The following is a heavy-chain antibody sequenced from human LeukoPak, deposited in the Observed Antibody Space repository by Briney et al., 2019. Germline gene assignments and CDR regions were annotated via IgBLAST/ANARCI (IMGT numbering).Heavy chain of an antibody. D-gene: IGHD2-15*01. Sequence: SETLSLTCTVSGGSISSYYWSWIRQPPGKGLEWIGYIYYSGSTYYNPSLKSRVTISVDTSKNQFSLKLSSVTAADTAVYYCARWAVVTANYFDYWGQGTLVTVSS. CDR3: ARWAVVTANYFDY. CDR1: GGSISSYY. V-gene: IGHV4-59*08. J-gene: IGHJ4*02. CDR2: IYYSGST.